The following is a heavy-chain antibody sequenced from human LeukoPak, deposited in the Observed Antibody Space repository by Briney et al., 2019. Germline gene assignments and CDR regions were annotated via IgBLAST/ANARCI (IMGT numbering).Heavy chain of an antibody. CDR3: AKHSWWSGYFYFLPSDY. CDR2: INYSGDST. J-gene: IGHJ4*02. Sequence: PGGSLRLSCAASEFTFSTYGMSWVRQAPGKGLEWVSGINYSGDSTYYADSVKGRFTISRDNSKNTLYLQMNSLRVEDTAVYYCAKHSWWSGYFYFLPSDYWGQGTLVTVSS. V-gene: IGHV3-23*01. D-gene: IGHD3-3*01. CDR1: EFTFSTYG.